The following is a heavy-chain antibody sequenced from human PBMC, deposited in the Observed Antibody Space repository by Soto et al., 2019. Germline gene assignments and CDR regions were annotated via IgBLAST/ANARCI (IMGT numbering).Heavy chain of an antibody. J-gene: IGHJ4*02. CDR1: GFSLSTSGVG. CDR3: AHTSDYCSSTSCYTVAYYFDY. V-gene: IGHV2-5*02. D-gene: IGHD2-2*01. CDR2: IYWDDDK. Sequence: GSGPTLVNPTQTLTLTCTFSGFSLSTSGVGVGWIRQPPGKALEWLALIYWDDDKRYSPSLKSRLTITKDTSKNQVVLTMTNMDPVDTATYYCAHTSDYCSSTSCYTVAYYFDYWGQGTLVTVSS.